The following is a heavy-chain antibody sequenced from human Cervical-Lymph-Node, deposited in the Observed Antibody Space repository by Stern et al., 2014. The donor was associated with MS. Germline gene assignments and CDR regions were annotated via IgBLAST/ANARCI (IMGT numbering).Heavy chain of an antibody. CDR1: GDSISNDNW. D-gene: IGHD2-2*01. CDR2: VYHTGSA. CDR3: ARDQGFQLMNS. J-gene: IGHJ4*02. V-gene: IGHV4-4*02. Sequence: QVQLQESGPGLVRPSGTLSLTCAVSGDSISNDNWRSWVRQPPGQGLEWIGEVYHTGSANYDPSIKSRVTISVDKSKNQFSLRLTSMTAADTAVYYCARDQGFQLMNSWGQGTLVIVSS.